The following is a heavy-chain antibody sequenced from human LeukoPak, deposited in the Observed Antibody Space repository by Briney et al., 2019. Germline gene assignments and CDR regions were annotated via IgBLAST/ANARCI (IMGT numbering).Heavy chain of an antibody. CDR1: GGSFSGYY. D-gene: IGHD5-18*01. V-gene: IGHV4-34*01. Sequence: SETLSLTCAVYGGSFSGYYWSWIRQPPGKGLEWIGEVNHSGSTNYNPSLKSRVTISVDTSKNQFSLKLRYVTAADTAVYYCARGSRGCSYGLPPIEYWGQGTLVTVSS. CDR3: ARGSRGCSYGLPPIEY. CDR2: VNHSGST. J-gene: IGHJ4*02.